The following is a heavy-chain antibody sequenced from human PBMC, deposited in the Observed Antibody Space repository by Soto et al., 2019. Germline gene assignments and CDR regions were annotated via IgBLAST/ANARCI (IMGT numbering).Heavy chain of an antibody. D-gene: IGHD6-19*01. V-gene: IGHV3-7*01. CDR1: GFTLSPYW. J-gene: IGHJ6*02. CDR3: ERDGDASGWYHYGMDV. Sequence: GGSLRLSCAASGFTLSPYWMNWVRQAPGKGLEWVANIKQDGSEKYYVDSVKGRFIISRDNAKNSLYLQLNSLRAEDTAVYYCERDGDASGWYHYGMDVWGQGTLVTVSS. CDR2: IKQDGSEK.